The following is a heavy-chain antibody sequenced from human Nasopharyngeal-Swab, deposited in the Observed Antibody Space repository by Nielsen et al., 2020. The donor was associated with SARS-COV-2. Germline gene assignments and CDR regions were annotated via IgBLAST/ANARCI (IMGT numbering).Heavy chain of an antibody. Sequence: WIRQPPGKGLEWVAYVSRSSSRSYYADSVEGRFTISRDNPKNSLFLQMDSLRDGDTAVYFCVRDVAMVGATLDTWGQGTLVTVSS. J-gene: IGHJ1*01. D-gene: IGHD1-26*01. CDR3: VRDVAMVGATLDT. CDR2: VSRSSSRS. V-gene: IGHV3-11*06.